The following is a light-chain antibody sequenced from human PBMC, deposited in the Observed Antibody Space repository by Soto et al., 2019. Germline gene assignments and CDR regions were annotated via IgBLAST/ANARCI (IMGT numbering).Light chain of an antibody. CDR1: ALPKQY. J-gene: IGLJ1*01. CDR3: QSADSSGTQRV. CDR2: KDR. V-gene: IGLV3-25*03. Sequence: SYELTQPPSVSVSPGQTARTTCFGDALPKQYAYWYQQKPGQAPVLVIYKDRERPSGIPERFSGSTSGTTVTLTISGVQAEDEADYYCQSADSSGTQRVFGTGTKLTVL.